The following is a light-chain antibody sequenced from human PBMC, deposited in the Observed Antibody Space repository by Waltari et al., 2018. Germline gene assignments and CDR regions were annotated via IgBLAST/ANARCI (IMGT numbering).Light chain of an antibody. CDR2: GAS. CDR3: QQYNTWSPVT. Sequence: EIVMTQSPDTLSVSPGERATLSCRASQSVSYNLAWYQQKSGQAPRLLIYGASTRATGIPVRFSGSGSGTEFTLTISSLQPEDFAVYYCQQYNTWSPVTFGGGTKVEIK. J-gene: IGKJ4*01. CDR1: QSVSYN. V-gene: IGKV3-15*01.